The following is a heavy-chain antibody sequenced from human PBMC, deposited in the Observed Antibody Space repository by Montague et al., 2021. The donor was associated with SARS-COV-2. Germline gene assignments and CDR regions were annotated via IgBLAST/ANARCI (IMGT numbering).Heavy chain of an antibody. V-gene: IGHV4-34*01. CDR2: INHSGST. D-gene: IGHD3-10*01. Sequence: SETLSLTCAVSSGSFRGYYWSWIRQPPGKGLEWIGEINHSGSTTYNPSLESRVSISVDTSNKQFSLKVTSVTAADTAVYYCARLGAITLVRGITKADFSNYRMGFWGPGSP. J-gene: IGHJ6*02. CDR3: ARLGAITLVRGITKADFSNYRMGF. CDR1: SGSFRGYY.